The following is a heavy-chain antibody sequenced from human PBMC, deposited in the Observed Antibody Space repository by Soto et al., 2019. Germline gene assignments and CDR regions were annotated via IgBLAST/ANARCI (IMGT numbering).Heavy chain of an antibody. J-gene: IGHJ5*02. V-gene: IGHV4-4*02. D-gene: IGHD3-3*01. Sequence: PSGTLSLTCAVSGGCISSSNWWSWVRQPPGKGLEWIGEIYHSGSTNYNPSLKSRVTISVDKSKNQFSLKLSSVTAADTAVYYCARDVGANYDHNWFDPWGQGTLVTVSS. CDR1: GGCISSSNW. CDR2: IYHSGST. CDR3: ARDVGANYDHNWFDP.